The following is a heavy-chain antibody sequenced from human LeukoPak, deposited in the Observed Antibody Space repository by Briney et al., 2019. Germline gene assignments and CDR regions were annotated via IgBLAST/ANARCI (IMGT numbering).Heavy chain of an antibody. D-gene: IGHD3-9*01. Sequence: SETLSLTCTVSGGSLSSSSYYWGWVRQPPGKGLEWIGNIYYSGSTYYNPSLKSRLTISLDTSQRHFSLRLSSVTAADTASYYCTRGSYDVLTGYSTLGEYWDQGTLVTVSS. CDR2: IYYSGST. V-gene: IGHV4-39*02. CDR3: TRGSYDVLTGYSTLGEY. CDR1: GGSLSSSSYY. J-gene: IGHJ4*02.